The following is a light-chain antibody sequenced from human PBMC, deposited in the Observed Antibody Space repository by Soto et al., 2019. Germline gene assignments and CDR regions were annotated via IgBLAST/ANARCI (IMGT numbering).Light chain of an antibody. V-gene: IGKV2-28*01. CDR1: QSLLHSSGYNS. CDR3: MQALQTPWT. J-gene: IGKJ1*01. Sequence: DIVMTQSPLSLPVTPGEPASISCKSSQSLLHSSGYNSLDWYLQKPGQSPQLLIYLGSNRASGVPDRFSDSGSGTDFTLKISRVEAEDVGVYYCMQALQTPWTFGQGTKVEIK. CDR2: LGS.